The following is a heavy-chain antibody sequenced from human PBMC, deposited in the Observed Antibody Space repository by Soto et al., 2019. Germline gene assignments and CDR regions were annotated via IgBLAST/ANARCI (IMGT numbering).Heavy chain of an antibody. CDR2: ISSSTSYI. CDR1: GFTFSSYS. D-gene: IGHD6-19*01. J-gene: IGHJ4*02. CDR3: ARERGSGWTFDY. Sequence: PGGSLRLSCAASGFTFSSYSMNWVRQAPGKGLEWVSSISSSTSYIYYADSVKGRFTISRDNAKNSLYLQMNSLRAEDTAVYYCARERGSGWTFDYWGQGTLVTSPQ. V-gene: IGHV3-21*01.